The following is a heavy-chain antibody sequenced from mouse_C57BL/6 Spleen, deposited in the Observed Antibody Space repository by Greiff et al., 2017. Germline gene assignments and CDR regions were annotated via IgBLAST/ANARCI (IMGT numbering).Heavy chain of an antibody. CDR2: IYPGNSDT. V-gene: IGHV1-5*01. CDR3: TSSSRVYFDY. J-gene: IGHJ2*01. Sequence: VQLKQSGTVLARPGASVKLSCKTSGYTFTSYWMHWVKQRPGQGLEWIGAIYPGNSDTSYNQKFKGKAKLTAVTSASTAYIELRSLTNEYSAVYYCTSSSRVYFDYRGQGTTLTVSS. CDR1: GYTFTSYW.